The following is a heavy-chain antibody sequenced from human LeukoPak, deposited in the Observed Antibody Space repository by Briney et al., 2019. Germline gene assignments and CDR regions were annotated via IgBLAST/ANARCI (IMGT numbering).Heavy chain of an antibody. CDR3: AKGRRDRLPDAFDI. V-gene: IGHV3-9*03. D-gene: IGHD3-16*01. Sequence: GGSLRLSCAASGFTFDDYAMHWVRQAPGKGLEWVSGISWNSGSIGYADSVKGRFTISRDNAKNSLYLQMNSLRAEDMALYYCAKGRRDRLPDAFDIWGQGTMVTVSS. J-gene: IGHJ3*02. CDR2: ISWNSGSI. CDR1: GFTFDDYA.